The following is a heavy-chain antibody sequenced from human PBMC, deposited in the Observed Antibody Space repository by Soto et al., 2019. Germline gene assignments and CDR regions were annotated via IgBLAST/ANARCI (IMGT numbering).Heavy chain of an antibody. CDR1: GFTFSDYY. CDR2: ISSSGSTI. D-gene: IGHD3-3*01. J-gene: IGHJ6*04. V-gene: IGHV3-11*01. CDR3: ARHIPSNTIFGVVDL. Sequence: GGSLRLSCAASGFTFSDYYMSWIRQAPGKGLEWVSYISSSGSTIYYADSVKGRFTISRDNAKNSLYLQMNSLRAEDTAVYYCARHIPSNTIFGVVDLWGKGTTVTVSS.